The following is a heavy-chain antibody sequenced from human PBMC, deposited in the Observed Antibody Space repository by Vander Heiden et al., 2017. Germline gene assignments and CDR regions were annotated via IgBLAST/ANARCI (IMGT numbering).Heavy chain of an antibody. J-gene: IGHJ6*02. CDR1: GFTFPSYA. V-gene: IGHV3-23*01. CDR3: AKDEKQQLGQYYRYYGMDV. CDR2: SSGSGGDT. Sequence: VPLLESGGGLVQPGGSLRLSFPASGFTFPSYAIGWVRQASGRGLEWVSGSSGSGGDTYHSDAVKGRFTISRDKAKNTLYLQMNSLRAEDTSLYDCAKDEKQQLGQYYRYYGMDVWGPGTTVTVSS. D-gene: IGHD6-13*01.